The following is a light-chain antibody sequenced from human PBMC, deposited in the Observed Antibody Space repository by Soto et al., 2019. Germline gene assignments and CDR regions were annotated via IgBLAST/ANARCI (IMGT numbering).Light chain of an antibody. V-gene: IGLV2-18*02. CDR3: SSYTGRSTYV. Sequence: QSALTQPPSVSGSPGQSVTMSCTGTSSDVSYSNRVSWYQQPPGTAPKLIIYGVRNRPSGVPDRFSGSKSGNTASLTISGLQAEDEADYYCSSYTGRSTYVFGTGTKVTVL. J-gene: IGLJ1*01. CDR2: GVR. CDR1: SSDVSYSNR.